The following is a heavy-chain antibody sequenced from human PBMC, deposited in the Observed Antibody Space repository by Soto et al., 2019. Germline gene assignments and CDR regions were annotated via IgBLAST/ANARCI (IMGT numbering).Heavy chain of an antibody. V-gene: IGHV3-30*04. D-gene: IGHD2-8*01. J-gene: IGHJ4*02. CDR1: GFTFSAYA. CDR2: ISNDGRNK. Sequence: QIQLVESGGGVVQPGRSLRLSCAASGFTFSAYAMHWVRQAPGKGLEWVAVISNDGRNKFYADSLKGRFTISRDNSRNTLFLQMDSLGPEDTAVFYCARGQHGHDYWGQGNVVTVSS. CDR3: ARGQHGHDY.